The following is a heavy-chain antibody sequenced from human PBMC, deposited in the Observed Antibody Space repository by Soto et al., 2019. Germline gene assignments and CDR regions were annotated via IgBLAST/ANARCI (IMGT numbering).Heavy chain of an antibody. D-gene: IGHD3-3*01. CDR2: ISRTSNVI. J-gene: IGHJ4*02. Sequence: GGSLRLSCAASGLTFSSESMIWLRQAPGKGLEWVSFISRTSNVIYYVDSVKGRFTTSRDNGKNLLFLQMNDLRGEDTAVYYCARGTYYSGDNGYYYFDSWGKGTLVTVSS. V-gene: IGHV3-48*01. CDR1: GLTFSSES. CDR3: ARGTYYSGDNGYYYFDS.